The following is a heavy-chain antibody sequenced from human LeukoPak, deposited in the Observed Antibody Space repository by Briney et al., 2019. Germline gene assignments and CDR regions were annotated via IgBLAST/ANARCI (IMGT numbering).Heavy chain of an antibody. Sequence: ASVKVSCKASGYTFTSYGISWVRQAPGQGLEWMGWISAYNGNTNYAQKLQGRVTMTTDTSTSTAYMELRSLKSDDTAVYYCARAGGTIAVAGNFDYWGQGTLVTVSS. CDR2: ISAYNGNT. V-gene: IGHV1-18*01. CDR1: GYTFTSYG. CDR3: ARAGGTIAVAGNFDY. J-gene: IGHJ4*02. D-gene: IGHD6-19*01.